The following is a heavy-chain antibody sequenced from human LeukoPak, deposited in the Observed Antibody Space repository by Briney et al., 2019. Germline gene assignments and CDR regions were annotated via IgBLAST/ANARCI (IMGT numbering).Heavy chain of an antibody. Sequence: PSETLSLACTVSGCSISSSSYYWGWIRQPPGKGLEWIGSIYYSGSTYYNPSLKSRVTISVDSSKNQFSLKLSSVTAADTAVYYCARFSSSSSYFDYWGQGTLVTVSS. D-gene: IGHD6-13*01. CDR1: GCSISSSSYY. V-gene: IGHV4-39*01. CDR3: ARFSSSSSYFDY. J-gene: IGHJ4*02. CDR2: IYYSGST.